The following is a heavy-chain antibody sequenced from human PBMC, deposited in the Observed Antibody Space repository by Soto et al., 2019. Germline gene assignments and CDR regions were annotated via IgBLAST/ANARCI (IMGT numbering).Heavy chain of an antibody. V-gene: IGHV1-18*01. CDR2: ISAYNGNT. CDR3: ARDRGADGMDV. CDR1: GYTFTSYG. J-gene: IGHJ6*02. Sequence: QVQLVQSGAEVKKPGASVKVSCKASGYTFTSYGISWVRQAPGQGLEWMGWISAYNGNTNYAQKLQGRVTMTTDTATSTADMELRSLRSDDTAVYSWARDRGADGMDVWGQGTTVTVSS.